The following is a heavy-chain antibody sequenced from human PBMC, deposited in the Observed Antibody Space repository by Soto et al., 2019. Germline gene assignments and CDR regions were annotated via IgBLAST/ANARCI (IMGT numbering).Heavy chain of an antibody. D-gene: IGHD3-10*01. J-gene: IGHJ4*02. CDR1: GFTFSTYA. Sequence: EVHLLESGGGLVQPGGSLRLSCAASGFTFSTYAMSWVRQAPGKGLEWVSTISDSGGSTYYAASVKGRFTISSDNSKNALYLLMNSLSAEDTALYSCAKFHGSGTYYNFPDYWGQGTLVTVSS. V-gene: IGHV3-23*01. CDR3: AKFHGSGTYYNFPDY. CDR2: ISDSGGST.